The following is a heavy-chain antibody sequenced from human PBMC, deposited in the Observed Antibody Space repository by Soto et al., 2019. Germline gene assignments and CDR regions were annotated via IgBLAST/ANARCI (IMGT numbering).Heavy chain of an antibody. V-gene: IGHV3-73*01. CDR2: IRNKGNNYAT. Sequence: PGGSLRLSCAASGFTFSDSAMHWVRQASGKGLEWVGRIRNKGNNYATAYTASVKGRFTISRDDSKNTEYLQMNSLKIDDTAVYYCTSRRDWTAVDPLDYWGLGTLVTVSS. D-gene: IGHD5-18*01. CDR3: TSRRDWTAVDPLDY. CDR1: GFTFSDSA. J-gene: IGHJ4*02.